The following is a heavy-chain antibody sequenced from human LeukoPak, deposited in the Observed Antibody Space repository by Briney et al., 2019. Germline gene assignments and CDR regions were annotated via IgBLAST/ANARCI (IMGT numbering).Heavy chain of an antibody. Sequence: PGRSLRLSCAASGFTFSSYAMHWVRQAPGKGLEWVAVISYDGSNKYYADSVKGRFTISRDNSKNTLYLQMNSLRAEDTAVYYCAKKALLDYWGQGTLVTVSS. CDR1: GFTFSSYA. CDR2: ISYDGSNK. V-gene: IGHV3-30*04. CDR3: AKKALLDY. J-gene: IGHJ4*02. D-gene: IGHD3-10*01.